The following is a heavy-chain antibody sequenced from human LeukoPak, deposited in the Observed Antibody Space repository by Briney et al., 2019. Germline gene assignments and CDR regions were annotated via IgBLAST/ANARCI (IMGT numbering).Heavy chain of an antibody. CDR2: IYSGGST. V-gene: IGHV3-53*01. CDR1: GFTVSSSY. D-gene: IGHD6-19*01. Sequence: GVSVRLSCAASGFTVSSSYMSWVRKAPGKGLEWVSVIYSGGSTYFAGSVKGRFTIPRDNSQNTLNLQMNSLRAEDTAVYYCARGYSSGWYYFDYWGQGTPVTVSS. CDR3: ARGYSSGWYYFDY. J-gene: IGHJ4*02.